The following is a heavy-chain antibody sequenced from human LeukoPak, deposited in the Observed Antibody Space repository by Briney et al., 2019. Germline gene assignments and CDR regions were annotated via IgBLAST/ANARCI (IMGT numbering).Heavy chain of an antibody. CDR3: AKGGYCSSTSCYVGWFDP. D-gene: IGHD2-2*01. J-gene: IGHJ5*02. CDR2: ISGGGGST. V-gene: IGHV3-23*01. CDR1: GFTFSSYV. Sequence: PGGSLRLSCVASGFTFSSYVLSWVRQAPGKGLEWVSVISGGGGSTYYADSVKGRFTISRDNSKNTLFLQMNSLRAEDTAVYYCAKGGYCSSTSCYVGWFDPWGQGTLVTVSS.